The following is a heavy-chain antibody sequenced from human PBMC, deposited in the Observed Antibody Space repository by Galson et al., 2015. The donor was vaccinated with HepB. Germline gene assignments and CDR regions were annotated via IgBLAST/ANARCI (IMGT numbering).Heavy chain of an antibody. V-gene: IGHV3-11*06. CDR1: GFTFSDYY. CDR3: ARAYSSGWYFSQFDY. D-gene: IGHD6-19*01. J-gene: IGHJ4*02. Sequence: SLRLSCAASGFTFSDYYMSWIRQAPGKGLEWVSYISSSSSYTNYADSVKGRFTISRDNAKNSLYLQMNSLRAEDTAVYYCARAYSSGWYFSQFDYWGQGTLVTVSS. CDR2: ISSSSSYT.